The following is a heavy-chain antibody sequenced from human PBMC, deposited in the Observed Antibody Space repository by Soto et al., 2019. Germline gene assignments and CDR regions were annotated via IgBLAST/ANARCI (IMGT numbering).Heavy chain of an antibody. CDR1: GFSFSNYW. V-gene: IGHV3-7*01. CDR2: IQKDGSEK. D-gene: IGHD1-1*01. CDR3: MTRHRGTPWDY. J-gene: IGHJ4*01. Sequence: GGSLRLSWAASGFSFSNYWMSWVRRAPGKGLEWVASIQKDGSEKHYGDSVKGRFTFSRDNSQNSHYLQMNSLRAEDTAVYYCMTRHRGTPWDYWRRGALVTVSS.